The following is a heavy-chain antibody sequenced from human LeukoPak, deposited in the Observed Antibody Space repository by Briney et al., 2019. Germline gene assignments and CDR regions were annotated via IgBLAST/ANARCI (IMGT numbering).Heavy chain of an antibody. V-gene: IGHV3-21*01. CDR2: ISSSSSYI. CDR1: GFTFSSYS. Sequence: GGSLRLSCAASGFTFSSYSMNWVRQAPGKGLEWVSSISSSSSYIYYADSVKGRFTISRDNAKNSLYLQMNSLRAEDTAAYYCARRLGYCSGGSCSPDYYYYMDVWGKGTTVTVSS. CDR3: ARRLGYCSGGSCSPDYYYYMDV. D-gene: IGHD2-15*01. J-gene: IGHJ6*03.